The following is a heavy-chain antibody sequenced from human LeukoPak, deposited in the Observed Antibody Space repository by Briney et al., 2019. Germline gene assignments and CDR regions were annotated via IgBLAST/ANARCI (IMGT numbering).Heavy chain of an antibody. CDR1: GFSFSSCG. D-gene: IGHD1-14*01. J-gene: IGHJ4*02. CDR2: IGPTGTDS. Sequence: GGSLRLSCTASGFSFSSCGFNWVRQAPGKGLEWVSSIGPTGTDSSYADSVRGRFTISRDNAKNSMYLQMDSLRDEDTAVYYCATETIGRHYDYWGQGTLLTVSS. CDR3: ATETIGRHYDY. V-gene: IGHV3-21*01.